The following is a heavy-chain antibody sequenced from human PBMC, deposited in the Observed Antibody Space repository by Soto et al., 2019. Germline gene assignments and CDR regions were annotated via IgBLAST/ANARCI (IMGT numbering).Heavy chain of an antibody. D-gene: IGHD6-19*01. CDR2: INHSGIT. V-gene: IGHV4-34*01. Sequence: QVLLEQWGAGLLKPSETLSLTCAVYGGSFSGYYWTWIRQPPGRGLEWLGEINHSGITDYNPSLKSGVSISIDTSKNQFSLKLISVTAADTAVYYCAVGPRMWLAGGGYWGQGTLVTVSS. CDR3: AVGPRMWLAGGGY. J-gene: IGHJ4*02. CDR1: GGSFSGYY.